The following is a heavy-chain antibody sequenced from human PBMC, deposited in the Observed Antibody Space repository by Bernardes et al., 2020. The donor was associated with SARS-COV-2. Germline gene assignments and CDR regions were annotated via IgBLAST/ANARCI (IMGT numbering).Heavy chain of an antibody. CDR1: GFSFSRYG. V-gene: IGHV3-33*01. J-gene: IGHJ4*02. CDR2: IWYDGTNE. Sequence: GGSLRLSCAASGFSFSRYGVHWVRQATGKGLEWVAVIWYDGTNENYGDSVKGRFTISRDNSKNTVHLQMDSLRGEDTAVYYCARDSSGGGWKFFDYWGQGVLVTVSS. CDR3: ARDSSGGGWKFFDY. D-gene: IGHD3-10*01.